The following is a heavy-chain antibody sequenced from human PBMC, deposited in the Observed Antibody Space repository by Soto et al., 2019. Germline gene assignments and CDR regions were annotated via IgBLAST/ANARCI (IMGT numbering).Heavy chain of an antibody. V-gene: IGHV3-30-3*01. CDR2: ISYDGSNK. J-gene: IGHJ4*02. CDR1: GFAFSHYP. CDR3: VREGDCSGGSCSIFDY. D-gene: IGHD2-15*01. Sequence: QVQLVESGGGVVQPGKSLRLSCAASGFAFSHYPVHWVRQAPGKGLVWVAVISYDGSNKYYEDSVKGRFTIFRDNSKNTLYLQMNSLRDEDTAVYYCVREGDCSGGSCSIFDYWGQGTLVTVSS.